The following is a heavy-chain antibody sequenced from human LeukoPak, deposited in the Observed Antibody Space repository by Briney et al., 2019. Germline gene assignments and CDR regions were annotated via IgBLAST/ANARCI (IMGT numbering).Heavy chain of an antibody. CDR1: GFTFSDYY. V-gene: IGHV3-11*03. CDR3: ARSPVLDRNDWSFAD. J-gene: IGHJ4*02. Sequence: PGGSLRLSCAASGFTFSDYYMTWIRQTPGKGLEWVSYISSSSSYTNYADSVKGRFTISRDNAKNSLYLQMNSLRVEDTAVYFCARSPVLDRNDWSFADWGQGTLVTVSS. D-gene: IGHD1-1*01. CDR2: ISSSSSYT.